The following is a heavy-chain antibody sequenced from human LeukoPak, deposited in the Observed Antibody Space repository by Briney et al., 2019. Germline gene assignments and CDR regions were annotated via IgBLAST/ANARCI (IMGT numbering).Heavy chain of an antibody. CDR2: IKQDGSEH. V-gene: IGHV3-7*01. CDR3: ARDYDSAIPTNYYYYKDV. J-gene: IGHJ6*03. Sequence: PGGSLRLSCAASGFTFSSYRMSWVRQAPGKGLEWVANIKQDGSEHYYVDSVKGRFTISRDNAKNSLYLQINSLRAEDTAVYYCARDYDSAIPTNYYYYKDVWGKGTTVTVSS. CDR1: GFTFSSYR. D-gene: IGHD3-3*01.